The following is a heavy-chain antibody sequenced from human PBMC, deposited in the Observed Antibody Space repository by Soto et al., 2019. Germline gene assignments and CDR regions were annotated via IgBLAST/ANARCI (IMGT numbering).Heavy chain of an antibody. D-gene: IGHD3-3*01. Sequence: SVKVSCKASGGTFSSYTISWVRQAPGQGLEWMGRIIPILGIANYAQKFQGRVTITADKSTSTAYMELSSLRSEDTAVYYCASDDFWSGYPTGPTDAFDIWGQGTMVTVSS. V-gene: IGHV1-69*02. CDR1: GGTFSSYT. J-gene: IGHJ3*02. CDR3: ASDDFWSGYPTGPTDAFDI. CDR2: IIPILGIA.